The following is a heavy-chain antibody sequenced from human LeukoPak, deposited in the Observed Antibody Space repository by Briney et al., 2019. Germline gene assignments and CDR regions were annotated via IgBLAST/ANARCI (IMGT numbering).Heavy chain of an antibody. J-gene: IGHJ4*02. CDR1: GGSFSGYY. D-gene: IGHD3-3*01. CDR3: AGTYYDFWSGYYTALFDY. V-gene: IGHV4-34*01. CDR2: INHSGST. Sequence: SETLSLTCAVYGGSFSGYYWSWIRQPPGKGLERIGEINHSGSTNYNPSLKSRVTISVDTSKNQFSLKLSSVTAADTAVYYCAGTYYDFWSGYYTALFDYWGQGTLVTVSS.